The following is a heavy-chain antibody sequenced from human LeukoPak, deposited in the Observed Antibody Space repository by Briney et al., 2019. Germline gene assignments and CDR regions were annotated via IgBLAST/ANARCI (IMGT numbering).Heavy chain of an antibody. CDR1: GDTFSSYA. J-gene: IGHJ6*03. CDR2: IIPIFGTA. V-gene: IGHV1-69*05. CDR3: ARTHIVVVTANYYMDV. D-gene: IGHD2-21*02. Sequence: SVKVSCKASGDTFSSYAISWVRQAPGQGLEWMGRIIPIFGTANYAQKFQGRVTITTDESTSTAYMELSSLRSEDTAVYYCARTHIVVVTANYYMDVWGKGTTVTVSS.